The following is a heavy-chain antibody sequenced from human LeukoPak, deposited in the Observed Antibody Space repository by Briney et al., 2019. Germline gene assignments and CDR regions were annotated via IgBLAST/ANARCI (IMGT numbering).Heavy chain of an antibody. CDR3: ARGYCSGGSCPTFFDY. D-gene: IGHD2-15*01. V-gene: IGHV1-2*06. J-gene: IGHJ4*02. Sequence: RASVKVSCKASGYTFTGYYMHWVRQAPGQGLEWMGRINPNSGGTNYAQKFQGRVTMTRDTSISTAYMELSRLRSDDTAVYYCARGYCSGGSCPTFFDYWGQGTLVTVSS. CDR2: INPNSGGT. CDR1: GYTFTGYY.